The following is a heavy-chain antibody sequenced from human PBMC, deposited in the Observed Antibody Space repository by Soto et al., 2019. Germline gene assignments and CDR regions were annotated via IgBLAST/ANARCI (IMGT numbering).Heavy chain of an antibody. J-gene: IGHJ6*02. D-gene: IGHD2-21*02. CDR3: ARVCGGDCHYGMDV. CDR2: IIPIFGTA. CDR1: GYTFTSYY. Sequence: ASVKVSCKASGYTFTSYYMHWVRRAPGQGLEWMGGIIPIFGTANYAQKFQGRVTMTADESTSTAYMELRSLRSDDTAVYYCARVCGGDCHYGMDVWGQGTTVTVSS. V-gene: IGHV1-69*13.